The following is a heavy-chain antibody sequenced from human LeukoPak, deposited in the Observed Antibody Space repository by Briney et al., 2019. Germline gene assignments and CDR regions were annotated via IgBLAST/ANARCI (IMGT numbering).Heavy chain of an antibody. V-gene: IGHV4-30-4*01. D-gene: IGHD4-11*01. CDR2: IYYSGST. J-gene: IGHJ3*02. CDR1: GGSISSGDYY. Sequence: SQTLSLTCTVSGGSISSGDYYWTWIRQPPGKGLEWIGCIYYSGSTYYNPSLKSRLTTSVDTSKNQFSLTLSSVTAADTAVYYCSRDVQTSGDAFDIWGQGTMVTVSS. CDR3: SRDVQTSGDAFDI.